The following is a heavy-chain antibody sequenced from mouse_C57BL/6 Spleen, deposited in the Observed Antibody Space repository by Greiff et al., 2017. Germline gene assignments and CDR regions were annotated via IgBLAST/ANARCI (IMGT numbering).Heavy chain of an antibody. J-gene: IGHJ3*01. V-gene: IGHV1-59*01. Sequence: QVQLQQSGAELVRPGTSVKLSCKASGYTFTSYWMHWVKQRPGQGLEWIGVIDPSDSYTNYNQKFKGKATLTVDTSSSTAYMQLSSLTSEDSAVYYCAISGYGSSYSWFAYWGQGTLVTVSA. CDR3: AISGYGSSYSWFAY. CDR2: IDPSDSYT. CDR1: GYTFTSYW. D-gene: IGHD1-1*01.